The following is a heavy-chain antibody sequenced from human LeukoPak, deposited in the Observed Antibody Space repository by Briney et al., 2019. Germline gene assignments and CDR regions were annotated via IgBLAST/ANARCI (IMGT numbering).Heavy chain of an antibody. CDR1: GGTFSSYT. V-gene: IGHV1-69*02. CDR2: IIPILGIA. Sequence: SVKVSCKASGGTFSSYTISWVRQAPGQGLEWMGRIIPILGIANYAQKSQGRVTITADKSTSTAYMELSSLRSEDTAVYYCARGGLMPADNWFDPWGQGTLVTVSS. D-gene: IGHD3-16*01. CDR3: ARGGLMPADNWFDP. J-gene: IGHJ5*02.